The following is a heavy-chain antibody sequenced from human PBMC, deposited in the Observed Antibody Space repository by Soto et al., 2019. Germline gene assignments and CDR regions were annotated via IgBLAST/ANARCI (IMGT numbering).Heavy chain of an antibody. Sequence: SLRLSCAASGFTFSNSAMSWVRQAPGKGLDWVSSISGSGVSTYYADSVKGRFTISRDNSKNTLYLQMNSLRAEDTAVYYCAKDLDSSSFDPPHYMDVWGKGTTVTVSS. J-gene: IGHJ6*03. CDR3: AKDLDSSSFDPPHYMDV. V-gene: IGHV3-23*01. D-gene: IGHD6-6*01. CDR2: ISGSGVST. CDR1: GFTFSNSA.